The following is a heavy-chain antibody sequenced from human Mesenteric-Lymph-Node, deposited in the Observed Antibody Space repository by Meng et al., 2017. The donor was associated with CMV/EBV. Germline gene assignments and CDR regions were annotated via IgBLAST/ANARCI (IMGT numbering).Heavy chain of an antibody. D-gene: IGHD3-16*01. CDR3: ARDGDGMDV. CDR1: GLSLSNYD. CDR2: IGLVGDT. J-gene: IGHJ6*02. Sequence: GESLKISCTASGLSLSNYDMHWVRQVTGKGLEWVSGIGLVGDTYYVGSVKGRFTISRENAKNSLYLQMNSLRGDDTAVYYCARDGDGMDVWGQGTTVTVSS. V-gene: IGHV3-13*01.